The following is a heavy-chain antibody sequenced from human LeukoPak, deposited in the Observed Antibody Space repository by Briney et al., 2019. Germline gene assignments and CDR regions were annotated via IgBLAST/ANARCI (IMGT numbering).Heavy chain of an antibody. CDR1: GYTFTGYY. J-gene: IGHJ6*03. CDR3: ARRPPFRYYYYMDV. CDR2: INPNSGGT. Sequence: GASVKVSCKASGYTFTGYYMHWVRQAPGQGLEWMGWINPNSGGTNYAQKFQGRVTMTRDTSISTAYMELSSLRSEDTAVYYCARRPPFRYYYYMDVWGKGTTVTVSS. V-gene: IGHV1-2*02.